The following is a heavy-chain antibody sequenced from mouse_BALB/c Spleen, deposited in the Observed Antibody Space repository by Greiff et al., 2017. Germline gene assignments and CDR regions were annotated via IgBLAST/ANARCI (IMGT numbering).Heavy chain of an antibody. CDR3: ARDRRYYGYDDAMDY. CDR1: GFSLTGYG. J-gene: IGHJ4*01. V-gene: IGHV2-6-7*01. CDR2: IWGDGST. D-gene: IGHD1-2*01. Sequence: QVQLKESGPGLVAPSQSLSITCTVSGFSLTGYGVNWVRQPPGKGLEWLGMIWGDGSTDYNSALKSRLSISKDNSKSQVFLKMNSLQTDDTARYYCARDRRYYGYDDAMDYWGQGTSVTVSS.